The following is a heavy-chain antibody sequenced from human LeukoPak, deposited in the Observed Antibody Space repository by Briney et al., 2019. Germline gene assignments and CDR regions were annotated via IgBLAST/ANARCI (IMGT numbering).Heavy chain of an antibody. J-gene: IGHJ4*02. CDR3: AKDSSADDSSGYSYYFDY. CDR1: GFTSSSYG. D-gene: IGHD3-22*01. CDR2: ISFDATNK. Sequence: GRSLRLSCAASGFTSSSYGMHWVRQAPGKGLEWVAVISFDATNKYYADSVKGRFTISRDNSKNTLCLQMNSLRAEDTAVYYCAKDSSADDSSGYSYYFDYWGQGTLVTVSS. V-gene: IGHV3-30*18.